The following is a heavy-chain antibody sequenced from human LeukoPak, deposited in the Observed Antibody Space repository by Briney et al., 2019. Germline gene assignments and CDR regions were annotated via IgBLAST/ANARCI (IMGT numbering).Heavy chain of an antibody. V-gene: IGHV3-48*03. CDR1: GFTFSSYE. CDR3: ARESSSLTYPDFDY. J-gene: IGHJ4*02. D-gene: IGHD6-13*01. Sequence: GGSLRLSCATSGFTFSSYEMTWVRQAPGKGLEWISYIGTSGTTIYYADSVQGRFTISRDNAKNSLYLQMSSLRAEDTAVYYCARESSSLTYPDFDYWGQGTLVTVSS. CDR2: IGTSGTTI.